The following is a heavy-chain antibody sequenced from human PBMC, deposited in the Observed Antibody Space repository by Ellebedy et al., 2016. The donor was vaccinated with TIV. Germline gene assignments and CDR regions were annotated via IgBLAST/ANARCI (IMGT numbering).Heavy chain of an antibody. CDR2: ISAYNGNT. CDR1: GYTFTSYG. Sequence: AASVKVSCKASGYTFTSYGISWVRQAPGQGLEWMGWISAYNGNTNYAQKLQGRVTMTTDTFTSTAYMELRSLRSDDTAVYYCARRSRHDYSIREMYYFDYWGQGTLVTVSS. D-gene: IGHD4-11*01. V-gene: IGHV1-18*01. J-gene: IGHJ4*02. CDR3: ARRSRHDYSIREMYYFDY.